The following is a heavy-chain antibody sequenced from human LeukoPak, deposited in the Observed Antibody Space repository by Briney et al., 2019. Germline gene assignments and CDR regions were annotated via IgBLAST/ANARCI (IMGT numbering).Heavy chain of an antibody. CDR2: INSDGSST. CDR1: GFTFRSHW. J-gene: IGHJ5*02. Sequence: GGSLRLSCAASGFTFRSHWTQWVRQDPGKGLVCVSRINSDGSSTTYADSVKGRFTVSRDNAKNTLYLQMNSLRVEDTAVYYCVRDTSIAARPSWFDPWGQGTLVIVSP. CDR3: VRDTSIAARPSWFDP. D-gene: IGHD6-6*01. V-gene: IGHV3-74*01.